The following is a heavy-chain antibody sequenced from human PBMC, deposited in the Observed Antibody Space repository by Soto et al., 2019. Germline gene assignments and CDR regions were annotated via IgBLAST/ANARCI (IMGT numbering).Heavy chain of an antibody. V-gene: IGHV3-23*01. CDR3: AREDGGSPFDY. CDR1: GFTFSNYA. D-gene: IGHD1-26*01. J-gene: IGHJ4*02. Sequence: EVQLLESGGDLAQPGGSLRLICAASGFTFSNYAMTWVRQSPGKGLEWVSTITSAGSTFYGDTVKGRFTISRDNSKSTLYLQMNSLGAEDTAVYYGAREDGGSPFDYWGQGTLVIVSS. CDR2: ITSAGST.